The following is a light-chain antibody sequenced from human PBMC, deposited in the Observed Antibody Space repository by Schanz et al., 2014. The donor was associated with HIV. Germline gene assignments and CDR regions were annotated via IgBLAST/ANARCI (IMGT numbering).Light chain of an antibody. CDR1: SSNIGAGYD. J-gene: IGLJ3*02. Sequence: QSVLTQPPSLSGAPGQRISLSCNGSSSNIGAGYDVHWYQHFSGTAPRLLIFDNDNRPSGVPDRISGSKSGTSASLTITGLQAEDEADYYCQSYDSSLSGVFGGGTKLTVL. CDR3: QSYDSSLSGV. V-gene: IGLV1-40*01. CDR2: DND.